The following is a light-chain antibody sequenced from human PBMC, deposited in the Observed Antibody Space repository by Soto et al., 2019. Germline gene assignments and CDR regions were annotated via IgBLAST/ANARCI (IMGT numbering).Light chain of an antibody. CDR1: QSIRSY. CDR3: QQSYSTPVP. J-gene: IGKJ3*01. V-gene: IGKV1-39*01. CDR2: AAS. Sequence: DIQMTQSPSSLSASVGDRVTITCRASQSIRSYLNWYQQKPGKAPKLLIYAASSLQGGVPSRFSGSGSGTDYTLTISSLPPDGLAAYLCQQSYSTPVPFGPGTKVDIK.